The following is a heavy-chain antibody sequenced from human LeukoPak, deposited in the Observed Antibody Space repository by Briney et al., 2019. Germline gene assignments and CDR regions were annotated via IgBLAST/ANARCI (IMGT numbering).Heavy chain of an antibody. CDR1: GFTFSSYT. J-gene: IGHJ4*02. D-gene: IGHD5-12*01. CDR3: ARDVGYAVY. Sequence: GESLRLSCAASGFTFSSYTMNWVRQAPGKGLEWVSSINSASSYINYADSVKGRFTISRDNAKDSLYLQMSSLRAEDTAVYYCARDVGYAVYWGQGTLVTVSS. CDR2: INSASSYI. V-gene: IGHV3-21*01.